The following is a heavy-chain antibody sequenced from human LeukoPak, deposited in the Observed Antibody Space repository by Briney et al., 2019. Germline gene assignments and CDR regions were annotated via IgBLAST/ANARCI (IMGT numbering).Heavy chain of an antibody. CDR1: GFTFSSYS. Sequence: GGSLRLSCAASGFTFSSYSMNWVRQAPGKGLEWVSFVSSSNSYIHYADSVKGRFTISRDNAKNSLYLQMSSLRAEDTAVYYCAKDLNYDFWSGLGNWGQGTLVTVSS. J-gene: IGHJ4*02. CDR3: AKDLNYDFWSGLGN. CDR2: VSSSNSYI. V-gene: IGHV3-21*01. D-gene: IGHD3-3*01.